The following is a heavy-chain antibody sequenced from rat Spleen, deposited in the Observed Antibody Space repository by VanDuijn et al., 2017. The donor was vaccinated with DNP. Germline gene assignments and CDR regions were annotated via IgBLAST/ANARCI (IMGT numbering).Heavy chain of an antibody. CDR3: ARTTEGIGY. V-gene: IGHV5-29*01. J-gene: IGHJ2*01. Sequence: EVQLVESGGGLVQPGRSLKLSCAASGFTFSNYGMAWVRQAPTKGLEWVATISYDGSSTYYRDSVKGRFTISRDNAKSTLYLQMDSLRSEDTATYYCARTTEGIGYWGQGVMVTVSS. D-gene: IGHD1-11*01. CDR2: ISYDGSST. CDR1: GFTFSNYG.